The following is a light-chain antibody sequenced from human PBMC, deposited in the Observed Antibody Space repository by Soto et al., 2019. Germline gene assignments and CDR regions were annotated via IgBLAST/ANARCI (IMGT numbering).Light chain of an antibody. CDR3: QAYDSSLSAVV. Sequence: QSVLTQPPSVSGAPGQRVTISCTGSRFNIGAGYDVHWYQQLPGTAPKLLIYGNSNRPSGFPDRFSGSKSGPSASLAITGLQAEDEADYYCQAYDSSLSAVVFGGGTKHTVL. CDR2: GNS. CDR1: RFNIGAGYD. J-gene: IGLJ2*01. V-gene: IGLV1-40*01.